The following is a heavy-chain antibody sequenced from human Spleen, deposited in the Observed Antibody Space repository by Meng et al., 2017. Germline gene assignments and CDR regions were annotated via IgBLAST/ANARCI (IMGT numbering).Heavy chain of an antibody. CDR3: VKHSSDWSLDS. V-gene: IGHV1-18*01. J-gene: IGHJ4*02. D-gene: IGHD6-19*01. Sequence: VHMVESGAQVNKPGAPLKVSCKASGYTYTDYQTDWVRQAPGQGLAWMGWIHPSGHPTYAQKFQGRVTMTIDTSTTTASMELRSLRSDDSALYYCVKHSSDWSLDSWGQGTLVTVSS. CDR1: GYTYTDYQ. CDR2: IHPSGHP.